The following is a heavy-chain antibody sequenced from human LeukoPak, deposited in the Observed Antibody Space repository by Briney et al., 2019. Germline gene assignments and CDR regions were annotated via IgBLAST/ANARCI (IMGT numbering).Heavy chain of an antibody. CDR3: AREYSSSRYYYYGMDV. D-gene: IGHD6-6*01. Sequence: PGGSLRLSCAASGFTFSSCAMHWVRQAPGKGLEWVAVISYDGSNKYYADSVKGRFTISRDNSKNTLYLQMNSLRAEDTAVYYCAREYSSSRYYYYGMDVRGQGTTVTVSS. J-gene: IGHJ6*02. V-gene: IGHV3-30-3*01. CDR2: ISYDGSNK. CDR1: GFTFSSCA.